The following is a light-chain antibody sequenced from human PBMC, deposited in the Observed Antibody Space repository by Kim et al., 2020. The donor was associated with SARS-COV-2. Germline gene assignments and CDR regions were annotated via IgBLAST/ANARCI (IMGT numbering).Light chain of an antibody. J-gene: IGLJ2*01. CDR1: STNNGGHN. CDR3: AAWDEGLKAVV. CDR2: SND. Sequence: GQTVTLTLTGTSTNNGGHNRPWSQHPPATAPQVLIFSNDERPSGVPYRFSGSKSGPPASPALTGVQSEDEDDYHCAAWDEGLKAVVFGGGTQLTVL. V-gene: IGLV1-44*01.